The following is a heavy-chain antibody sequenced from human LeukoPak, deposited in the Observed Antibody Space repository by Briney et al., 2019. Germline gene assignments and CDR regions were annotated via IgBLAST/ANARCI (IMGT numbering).Heavy chain of an antibody. CDR1: GGSISSSNW. CDR2: IYHSGST. V-gene: IGHV4-4*02. J-gene: IGHJ3*02. CDR3: ARRKTDDSSGYGYAFDI. D-gene: IGHD3-22*01. Sequence: SGTLSLTCAVSGGSISSSNWWSWVRQPPGKGLEWIGEIYHSGSTNYNPSLKSRVTISVDKSKNQFSLKLSSVTAADAAVYYCARRKTDDSSGYGYAFDIWGQGTMVTVSS.